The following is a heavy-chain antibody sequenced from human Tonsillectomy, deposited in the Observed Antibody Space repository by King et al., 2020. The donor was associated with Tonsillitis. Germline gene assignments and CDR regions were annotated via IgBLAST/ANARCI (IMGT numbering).Heavy chain of an antibody. Sequence: ITLKESGPTLVKPTQTLTLTCTFSGFSLSTSGVGVGWIRQPPGEALEWLALIYWNNHERYSPSLKSRLTITKDTSKNQVILTMTSMDPVDTAMYYCVRPSLDDGSGTYGDAFDVWGTGTLVT. CDR2: IYWNNHE. CDR1: GFSLSTSGVG. D-gene: IGHD3-10*01. CDR3: VRPSLDDGSGTYGDAFDV. V-gene: IGHV2-5*01. J-gene: IGHJ3*01.